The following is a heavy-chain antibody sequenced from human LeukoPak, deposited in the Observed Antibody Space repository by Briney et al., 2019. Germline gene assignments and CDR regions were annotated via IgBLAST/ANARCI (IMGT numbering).Heavy chain of an antibody. CDR2: IYYSGST. J-gene: IGHJ4*02. D-gene: IGHD3-22*01. CDR1: GGSVSSGSYY. CDR3: ARWINYYGNRGYVIDY. Sequence: SETLSLTCTVSGGSVSSGSYYWSWIRQPPGKGLEWIGYIYYSGSTYYNPSLKSRVTVSIDTSKNQFSLKLSSVTAADTAVYYCARWINYYGNRGYVIDYWGQGTLVTVSS. V-gene: IGHV4-30-4*08.